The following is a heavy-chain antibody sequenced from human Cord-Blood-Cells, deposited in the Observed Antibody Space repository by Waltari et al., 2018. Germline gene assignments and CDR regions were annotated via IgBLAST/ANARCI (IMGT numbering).Heavy chain of an antibody. CDR2: IYHSGST. Sequence: QLQLQESGSGLVKPSQTLSLTCAVSGGSISSGGYPWRWLRQPPGKGLEWIGYIYHSGSTYYNPSLKSRVTISVDRSKNQFSLKLSSVTAADTAVYYCATSKAHPQNDAFDIWGQGTMVTVSS. CDR3: ATSKAHPQNDAFDI. CDR1: GGSISSGGYP. V-gene: IGHV4-30-2*01. J-gene: IGHJ3*02.